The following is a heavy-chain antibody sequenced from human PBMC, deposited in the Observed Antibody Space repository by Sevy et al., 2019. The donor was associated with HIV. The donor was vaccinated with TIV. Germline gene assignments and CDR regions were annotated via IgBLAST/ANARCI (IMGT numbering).Heavy chain of an antibody. V-gene: IGHV1-8*01. CDR1: GYTFSGYD. Sequence: ASVKVSCKASGYTFSGYDINWVRLSTGQGLEWMGWMKPNSGKSGYAQKFQGSVTMTRNTSISTAYIELSSMSSEDTAVYYYAREASGYYSYDHYGLDVWGQGTTVTVSS. CDR3: AREASGYYSYDHYGLDV. D-gene: IGHD3-22*01. CDR2: MKPNSGKS. J-gene: IGHJ6*02.